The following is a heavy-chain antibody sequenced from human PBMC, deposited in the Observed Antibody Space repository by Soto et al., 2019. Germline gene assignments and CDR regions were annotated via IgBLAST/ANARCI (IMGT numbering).Heavy chain of an antibody. D-gene: IGHD3-10*01. CDR3: ARGVGSGSYYNQYNWFDP. Sequence: QVQLVQSGGEVKKPGASVKVSCKASGYTFTNYCISWVRQAPGQGLEWMGWINVYNGNTKYAQNVQGRVTMTTDTATSKAYMELRSLRSDDTAVYYCARGVGSGSYYNQYNWFDPWGQGTLVTGSS. CDR2: INVYNGNT. CDR1: GYTFTNYC. V-gene: IGHV1-18*01. J-gene: IGHJ5*02.